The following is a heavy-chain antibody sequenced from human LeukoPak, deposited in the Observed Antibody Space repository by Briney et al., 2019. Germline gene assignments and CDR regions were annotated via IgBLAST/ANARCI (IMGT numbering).Heavy chain of an antibody. Sequence: SETLSLTCTVSGGSISSYYWRWIRQPPGKGLEWIGYIYTSGSTNYNPSLKSRVTISVDTSKNQFSLKLSSVTAADTAVYYCARLNYGDYLGDWFDPWGQGTLVTVSS. CDR3: ARLNYGDYLGDWFDP. V-gene: IGHV4-4*09. D-gene: IGHD4-17*01. J-gene: IGHJ5*02. CDR2: IYTSGST. CDR1: GGSISSYY.